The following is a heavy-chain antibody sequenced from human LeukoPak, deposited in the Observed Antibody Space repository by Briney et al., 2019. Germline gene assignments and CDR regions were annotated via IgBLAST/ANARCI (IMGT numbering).Heavy chain of an antibody. CDR1: GGSFSGYY. J-gene: IGHJ4*02. D-gene: IGHD1-26*01. CDR2: INHSGST. Sequence: PSETLSLTCAVYGGSFSGYYWSWIRQPPGKGLEWIGEINHSGSTNYNPSLKSRVTISVDTSKNQFSLKLSSVTAADTAVYYCAGSVLRSGSYYGYWGQGTLVTVSS. CDR3: AGSVLRSGSYYGY. V-gene: IGHV4-34*01.